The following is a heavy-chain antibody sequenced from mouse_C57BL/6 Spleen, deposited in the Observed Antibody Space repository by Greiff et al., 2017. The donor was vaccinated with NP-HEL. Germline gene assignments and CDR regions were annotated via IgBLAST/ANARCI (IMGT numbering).Heavy chain of an antibody. CDR3: ARVSGTGKDYFDY. CDR2: ISDGGSYT. D-gene: IGHD4-1*01. Sequence: EVQRVESGGGLVKPGGSLKLSCAASGFTFSSYAMSWVRQTPEKRLEWVATISDGGSYTYYPDNVKGRFTISRDNAKNNLYLQMSHLKSEDTAMYYCARVSGTGKDYFDYWGQGTTLTVSS. J-gene: IGHJ2*01. V-gene: IGHV5-4*01. CDR1: GFTFSSYA.